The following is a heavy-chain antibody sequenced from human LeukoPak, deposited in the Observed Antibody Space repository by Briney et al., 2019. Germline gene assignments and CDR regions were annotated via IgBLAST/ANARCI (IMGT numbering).Heavy chain of an antibody. CDR2: INPNSGAT. CDR3: ARGVAYCTSTICYTSFDP. J-gene: IGHJ5*02. D-gene: IGHD2-2*02. CDR1: GYTFTGYY. Sequence: ASVKVSFKASGYTFTGYYIHWVRQAPGQGLEWMGWINPNSGATNYAQKFQGRVTMTRDTSITTAYMELSRLTSDDTGIYYCARGVAYCTSTICYTSFDPWGQGTLVTVSS. V-gene: IGHV1-2*02.